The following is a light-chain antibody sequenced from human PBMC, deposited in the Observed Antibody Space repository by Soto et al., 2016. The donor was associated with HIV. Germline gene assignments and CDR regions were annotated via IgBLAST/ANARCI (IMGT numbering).Light chain of an antibody. CDR3: QQYNSYSPLT. CDR1: QSIGRF. J-gene: IGKJ4*01. V-gene: IGKV1-5*01. CDR2: DAS. Sequence: DIQMTQSPSSLSASVGDRVTITCRASQSIGRFLNWYQQISGKAPNLLIYDASTLQSGVPSRFSGSGSGTDFTLIISSLQPDDFATYYCQQYNSYSPLTFGGGTKVEIK.